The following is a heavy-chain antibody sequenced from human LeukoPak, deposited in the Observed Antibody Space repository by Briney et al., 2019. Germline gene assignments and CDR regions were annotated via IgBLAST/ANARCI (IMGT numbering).Heavy chain of an antibody. CDR3: ARLPVIVGAWSPIDY. D-gene: IGHD1-26*01. Sequence: ASVKVSCKASGYTFTGYYMHWVRQAPGQGREWMGWINPESGGTNYAQKFQGRVTMTRDTSISTAYMELTSLRSDDTAVYYCARLPVIVGAWSPIDYWGQGTRVTVSS. V-gene: IGHV1-2*02. CDR1: GYTFTGYY. CDR2: INPESGGT. J-gene: IGHJ4*02.